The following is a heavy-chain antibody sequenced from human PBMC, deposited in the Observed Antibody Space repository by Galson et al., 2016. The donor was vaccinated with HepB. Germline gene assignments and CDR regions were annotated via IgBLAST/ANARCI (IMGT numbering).Heavy chain of an antibody. CDR3: AKDRPSWDGYVGWYFDY. D-gene: IGHD5-12*01. J-gene: IGHJ4*02. CDR1: GFTFNTYA. Sequence: SLRLSCAASGFTFNTYAMTWVRQAPGKGLEWVSSISSSDGRTWYADSVRGRFTISTDNSKTTLYVQMNSLRADDTALYYCAKDRPSWDGYVGWYFDYWGQGTLVTVSS. V-gene: IGHV3-23*01. CDR2: ISSSDGRT.